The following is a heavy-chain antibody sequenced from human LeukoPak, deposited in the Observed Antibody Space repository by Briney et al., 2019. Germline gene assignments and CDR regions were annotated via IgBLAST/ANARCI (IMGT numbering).Heavy chain of an antibody. J-gene: IGHJ4*02. D-gene: IGHD5-24*01. V-gene: IGHV4-4*02. CDR3: ARHERWLQTFDY. CDR1: GGSISSINW. Sequence: SETLSLTCALSGGSISSINWWSWVRQPPGKGLEWIGEIYHSGRTKCNPSLTSRVTISVVKSKNKFSLKLRSVTAADTAVYYCARHERWLQTFDYWGQGTLVTVSS. CDR2: IYHSGRT.